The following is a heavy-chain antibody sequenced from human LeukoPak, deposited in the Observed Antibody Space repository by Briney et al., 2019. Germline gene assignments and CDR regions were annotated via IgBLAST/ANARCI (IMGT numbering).Heavy chain of an antibody. V-gene: IGHV1-8*01. Sequence: ASVKVSCKASGYTFTSYDINWVRQATGQGLEWMGWMNPNSGNTGYAQKFQGRVTITRNTSISTAYMELSSLRSEDTAVYYCASFPDSVGERGAFDIWGQGTMVTVSS. CDR1: GYTFTSYD. D-gene: IGHD1-1*01. J-gene: IGHJ3*02. CDR2: MNPNSGNT. CDR3: ASFPDSVGERGAFDI.